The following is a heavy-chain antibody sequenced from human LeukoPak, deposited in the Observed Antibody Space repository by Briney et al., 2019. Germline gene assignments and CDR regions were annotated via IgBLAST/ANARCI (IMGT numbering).Heavy chain of an antibody. CDR2: ISAYNGNT. CDR1: GYTFTSYG. CDR3: ARDLAAAANENNWFDP. J-gene: IGHJ5*02. D-gene: IGHD6-13*01. V-gene: IGHV1-18*01. Sequence: ASVNVSFKASGYTFTSYGISWVRPAPGQGLEWMGWISAYNGNTNYAQKLQGRVTMTTDTSTSTAYMELRSLSTDDTAVYYCARDLAAAANENNWFDPWGQGTLVTVSS.